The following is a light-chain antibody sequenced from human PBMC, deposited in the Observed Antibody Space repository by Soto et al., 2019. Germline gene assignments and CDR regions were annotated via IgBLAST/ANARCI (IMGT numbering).Light chain of an antibody. V-gene: IGKV2-28*01. CDR2: LGS. J-gene: IGKJ4*01. CDR1: QSLLHSNGYNY. CDR3: MQARQTTALT. Sequence: DIVMTQSPLSLPVTPGEPASISCRSSQSLLHSNGYNYLDGYLQKPGQSPQLLIYLGSNRASGGPERFSGSGSGADFTLKISRVEADNVGVYYCMQARQTTALTFGGGTKVEIK.